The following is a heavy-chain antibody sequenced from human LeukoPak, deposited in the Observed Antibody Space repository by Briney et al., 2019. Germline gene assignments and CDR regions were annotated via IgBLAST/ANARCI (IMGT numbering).Heavy chain of an antibody. CDR2: IYYSGST. Sequence: SETLSLTCTVSGGSISSYYWSWIRQPPGRGLEWIGYIYYSGSTNYNPSLKSRVTISVDTSKNQFSLKLSSVTAADTAVYYCARYYGSSGSLDYWGQGTLVTVSS. J-gene: IGHJ4*02. CDR3: ARYYGSSGSLDY. CDR1: GGSISSYY. D-gene: IGHD3-22*01. V-gene: IGHV4-59*01.